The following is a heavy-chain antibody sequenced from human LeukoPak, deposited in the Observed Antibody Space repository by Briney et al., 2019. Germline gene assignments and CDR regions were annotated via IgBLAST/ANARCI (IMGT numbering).Heavy chain of an antibody. CDR2: ISAYNSNT. CDR1: GSTFTSSG. V-gene: IGHV1-18*01. D-gene: IGHD6-13*01. J-gene: IGHJ4*02. CDR3: ARDGSGSSWNFDY. Sequence: ASVKVSCKASGSTFTSSGFSWVRQGPGPGLERVGWISAYNSNTNYAQKRQGRVTMTTDTSQSTAYMELRSLRSDDTAMYYCARDGSGSSWNFDYWGQGTLVTVSS.